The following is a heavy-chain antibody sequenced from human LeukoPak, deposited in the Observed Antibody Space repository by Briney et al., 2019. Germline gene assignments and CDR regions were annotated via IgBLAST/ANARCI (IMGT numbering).Heavy chain of an antibody. CDR2: ISRDDDQ. D-gene: IGHD7-27*01. CDR3: AHTGSPHGDDWFDP. Sequence: SCPTLVKPTQTLTLTCTFSGFSLNTGDVGVGWIRQPPGKALEWLALISRDDDQRYSPSLKNRLTITKDTSKNQVVLTMTNMDPVDTATYYCAHTGSPHGDDWFDPWGQGTLVTVSS. V-gene: IGHV2-5*02. CDR1: GFSLNTGDVG. J-gene: IGHJ5*02.